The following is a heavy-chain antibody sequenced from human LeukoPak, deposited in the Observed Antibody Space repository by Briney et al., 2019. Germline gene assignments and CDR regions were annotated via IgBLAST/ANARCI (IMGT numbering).Heavy chain of an antibody. CDR2: VDTDGSST. J-gene: IGHJ4*02. CDR3: AKDRGY. V-gene: IGHV3-74*01. CDR1: GFTFSTYW. Sequence: GGSLRLSCAASGFTFSTYWMHWVRQAPGRGLVWVSRVDTDGSSTAYADSVKGRFTISRDNAKNTLYLQMNSLRAEDTAVYYCAKDRGYWGQGTLVTVSS.